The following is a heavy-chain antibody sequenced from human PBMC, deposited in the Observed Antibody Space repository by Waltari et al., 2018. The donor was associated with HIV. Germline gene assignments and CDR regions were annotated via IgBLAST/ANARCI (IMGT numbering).Heavy chain of an antibody. Sequence: QLQLQESGPGLVKPSETLSLTCTASGGSVTSSTYSWGWIRQAPGRGLEWIGAISYSGSAYYNPSLESRVTISLDTSKNQFSLKLQSVTAADTAVYYCAGAPNGDFSWLDPWGQGTLVTVSS. J-gene: IGHJ5*02. CDR3: AGAPNGDFSWLDP. D-gene: IGHD4-17*01. CDR2: ISYSGSA. V-gene: IGHV4-39*07. CDR1: GGSVTSSTYS.